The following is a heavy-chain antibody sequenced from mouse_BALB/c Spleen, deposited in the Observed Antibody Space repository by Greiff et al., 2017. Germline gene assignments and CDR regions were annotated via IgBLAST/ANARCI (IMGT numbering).Heavy chain of an antibody. D-gene: IGHD2-3*01. CDR2: IYPGDGST. CDR3: AKGIYDGYYLAY. CDR1: GYTFTSYY. V-gene: IGHV1S56*01. Sequence: QVHVKQSGPELVKPGASVKMSCKASGYTFTSYYIHWVKQRPGQGLEWIGWIYPGDGSTKYNEKFKGKTTLTADKSSSTAYMLLSSLTSEDSAIYFCAKGIYDGYYLAYWGQGTLVTVSA. J-gene: IGHJ3*01.